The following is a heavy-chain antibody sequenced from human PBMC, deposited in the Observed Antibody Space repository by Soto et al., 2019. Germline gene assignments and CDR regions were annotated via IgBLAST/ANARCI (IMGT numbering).Heavy chain of an antibody. Sequence: QVQLRESGPGLVKPSQTLSLTCTVSGGCISSGGYYWSWIRQHPGKGLEWIGYIYYSGSTYYNPSLKSRVTISVDTSKNQFSLKLSSVTAADTAVYYCARESTVTRWWFDPWGQGTLVTVSS. CDR1: GGCISSGGYY. CDR3: ARESTVTRWWFDP. V-gene: IGHV4-31*03. D-gene: IGHD4-17*01. CDR2: IYYSGST. J-gene: IGHJ5*02.